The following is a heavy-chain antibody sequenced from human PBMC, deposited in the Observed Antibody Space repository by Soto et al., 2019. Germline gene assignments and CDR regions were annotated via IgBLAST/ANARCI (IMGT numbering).Heavy chain of an antibody. CDR3: ARAGGLGAVAVDY. D-gene: IGHD6-19*01. V-gene: IGHV4-31*03. CDR2: IYYSGST. CDR1: VASISSGGYY. Sequence: PSETLSLTCTVSVASISSGGYYWSWIRQHPGEGLEWIGYIYYSGSTSYNPSLKSRVTISVDTSKNQFSLKLSSVTAADTAVYYCARAGGLGAVAVDYWGQGTLVTVSS. J-gene: IGHJ4*02.